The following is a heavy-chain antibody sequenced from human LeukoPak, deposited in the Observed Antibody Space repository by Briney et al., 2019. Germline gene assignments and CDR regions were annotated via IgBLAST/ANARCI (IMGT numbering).Heavy chain of an antibody. V-gene: IGHV1-69*01. CDR2: IIPIYGAS. CDR3: GREGRVYDSGGYSVFAAFDI. D-gene: IGHD3-22*01. J-gene: IGHJ3*02. CDR1: GGTFSNSA. Sequence: GASLKVSCKASGGTFSNSAISWVRKAPGQGLEWMGQIIPIYGASNYAHRVEGRVRITSDESTSTAYMQLSSLRAEDTAMYYCGREGRVYDSGGYSVFAAFDIWGQGKMVPVLS.